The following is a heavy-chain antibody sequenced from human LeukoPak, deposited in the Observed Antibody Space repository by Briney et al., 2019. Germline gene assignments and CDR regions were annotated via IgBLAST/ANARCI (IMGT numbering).Heavy chain of an antibody. CDR2: VYYSGTT. V-gene: IGHV4-59*02. CDR3: ARERDYSNYPVGWFDP. CDR1: GGSVNNYY. D-gene: IGHD4-11*01. Sequence: SETLSLTCTVSGGSVNNYYWSWIRQPPGKGLEWIGYVYYSGTTNYKPSRKSRVTISVDTSKNQFSLKLSSVTAADTAVYYCARERDYSNYPVGWFDPWGQGTLVTVSS. J-gene: IGHJ5*02.